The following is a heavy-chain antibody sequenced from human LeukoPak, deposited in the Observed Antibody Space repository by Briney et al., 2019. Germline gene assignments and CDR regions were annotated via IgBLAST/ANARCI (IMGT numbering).Heavy chain of an antibody. CDR3: ARDGYDYGDYFDY. CDR2: ISSSSRTI. CDR1: GFIFSTYD. D-gene: IGHD4-17*01. Sequence: PGGSLRLSCAASGFIFSTYDMNWVRQAPGKGLELVSYISSSSRTIYYADSVKGRFTISRDNAKNSLYLQMNSLRDEDTAVYYCARDGYDYGDYFDYWGQGTLVTVSS. J-gene: IGHJ4*02. V-gene: IGHV3-48*02.